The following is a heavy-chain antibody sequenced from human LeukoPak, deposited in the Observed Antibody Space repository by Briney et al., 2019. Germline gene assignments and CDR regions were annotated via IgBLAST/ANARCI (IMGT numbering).Heavy chain of an antibody. CDR2: ISSDGSNK. CDR3: AREPGWGSSSSAFDY. V-gene: IGHV3-30-3*01. Sequence: GGSLRLSCAASGFTFSSYAMHWVRQAPGKGLEWVALISSDGSNKYYADSVKGRFTISRDNSKTTLYLQMSSLRDEDTAVYYCAREPGWGSSSSAFDYWGQGTLVTVSS. D-gene: IGHD3-16*01. J-gene: IGHJ4*02. CDR1: GFTFSSYA.